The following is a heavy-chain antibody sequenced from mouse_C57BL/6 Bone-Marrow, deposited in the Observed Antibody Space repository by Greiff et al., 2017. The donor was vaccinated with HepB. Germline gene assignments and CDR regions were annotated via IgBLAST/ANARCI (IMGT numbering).Heavy chain of an antibody. J-gene: IGHJ4*01. CDR3: VRRGYSNYYAMDY. Sequence: EVKLVESGGGLVQPKGSLKLSCAASGFSFNTYAMNWVRQAPGKGLEWVARIRSKSNNYATYYADSVKDRFTISRDDSESMLYLQMNNLKTEDTAMYYCVRRGYSNYYAMDYWGQGTSVTVSS. V-gene: IGHV10-1*01. CDR2: IRSKSNNYAT. D-gene: IGHD2-5*01. CDR1: GFSFNTYA.